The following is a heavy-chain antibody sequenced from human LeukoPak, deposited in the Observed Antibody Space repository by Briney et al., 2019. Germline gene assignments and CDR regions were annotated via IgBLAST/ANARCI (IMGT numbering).Heavy chain of an antibody. D-gene: IGHD3-3*01. Sequence: PGGSLRLSCAASGFTFSNHWMHWVRQAPGKGLLWVSRIKSDGSSTTYADSVKGRFTISRDNAKNTLYLQMNSLRAEDTAVYYCTMSDWFDPWGQGTLVTVSS. CDR3: TMSDWFDP. J-gene: IGHJ5*02. CDR2: IKSDGSST. V-gene: IGHV3-74*01. CDR1: GFTFSNHW.